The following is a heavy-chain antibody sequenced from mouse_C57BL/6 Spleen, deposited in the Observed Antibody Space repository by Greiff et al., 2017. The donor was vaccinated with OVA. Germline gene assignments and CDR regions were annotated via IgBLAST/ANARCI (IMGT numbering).Heavy chain of an antibody. V-gene: IGHV6-3*01. J-gene: IGHJ2*01. D-gene: IGHD2-1*01. CDR2: IRLKSDNYAT. CDR1: GFTFSNYW. CDR3: TGIYGNYPYYFDY. Sequence: EVKVEESGGGLVQPGGSMKLSCVASGFTFSNYWMNWVRQSPEKGLEWVAQIRLKSDNYATHYAESVKGRFTISRDDSKSSVYLQMNNLRAEDTGIYYCTGIYGNYPYYFDYWGQGTTLTVSS.